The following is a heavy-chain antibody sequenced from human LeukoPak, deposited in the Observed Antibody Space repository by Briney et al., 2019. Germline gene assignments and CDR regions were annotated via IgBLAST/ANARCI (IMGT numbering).Heavy chain of an antibody. Sequence: ASVKLSCKASGGTFTSYAISWVRHAPAQGLELMGGIIPIFGTANYAQKFQGGVTIITVESSSTPYMELSSLRSEDTAVYYCARENVEMATIFFDYWGQGTLVTVSS. J-gene: IGHJ4*02. CDR2: IIPIFGTA. CDR3: ARENVEMATIFFDY. CDR1: GGTFTSYA. V-gene: IGHV1-69*05. D-gene: IGHD5-24*01.